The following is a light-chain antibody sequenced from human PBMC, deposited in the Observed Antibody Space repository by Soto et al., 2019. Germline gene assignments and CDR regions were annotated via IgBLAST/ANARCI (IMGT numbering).Light chain of an antibody. V-gene: IGKV3-15*01. CDR1: QSLSNN. CDR2: GAS. J-gene: IGKJ2*01. CDR3: QQYNNCMYT. Sequence: EIVMTQSPATLSVSPGERATLSCRASQSLSNNLAWYQQKPGQAPRLLIYGASSSAPGIPARFSATWSGREFSLTISSVQSDDFADYYCQQYNNCMYTFGQGTKLEIK.